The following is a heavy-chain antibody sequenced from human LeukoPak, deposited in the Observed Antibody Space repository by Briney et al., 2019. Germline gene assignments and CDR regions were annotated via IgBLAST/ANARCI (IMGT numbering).Heavy chain of an antibody. D-gene: IGHD3/OR15-3a*01. CDR1: GGSISSGSYY. CDR3: ARGDWLAEIDY. CDR2: IYTSGST. J-gene: IGHJ4*02. V-gene: IGHV4-61*02. Sequence: PSETLSLTCTVSGGSISSGSYYWSWIRQPAGKGLEWIGRIYTSGSTNYNPSLKSRVTISVDTSKNQFSLKLSSVTAADTAVYYCARGDWLAEIDYWGQGTLVTVSS.